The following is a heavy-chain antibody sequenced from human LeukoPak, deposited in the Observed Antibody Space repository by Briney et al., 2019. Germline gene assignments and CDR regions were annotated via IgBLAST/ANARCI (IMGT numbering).Heavy chain of an antibody. V-gene: IGHV3-23*01. D-gene: IGHD6-6*01. CDR2: ISGSGGST. J-gene: IGHJ6*02. CDR3: AKDRVRIAARTYYYGMDV. CDR1: GFTFSSYA. Sequence: SGGSLRLSCAASGFTFSSYAMSWVRQAPGKGLEWVSAISGSGGSTYYADSVKGRFTISRDNSKNTLYLQMNSLRAEDTAVYYCAKDRVRIAARTYYYGMDVWGQGTTVTVSS.